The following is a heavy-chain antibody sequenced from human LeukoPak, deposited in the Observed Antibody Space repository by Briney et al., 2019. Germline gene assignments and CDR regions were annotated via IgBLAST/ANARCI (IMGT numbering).Heavy chain of an antibody. J-gene: IGHJ3*02. CDR3: ARGVDSSGLPDAFDI. V-gene: IGHV1-69*06. CDR2: IIPIFGTA. Sequence: ASVKVSCKASGYTFTMYAMNWVRQAPGQGLEWMGGIIPIFGTANYAQKFQGRVTITADKPTSTAYMELSSLRSEDTAVYYCARGVDSSGLPDAFDIWGQGSMVTVSS. D-gene: IGHD3-22*01. CDR1: GYTFTMYA.